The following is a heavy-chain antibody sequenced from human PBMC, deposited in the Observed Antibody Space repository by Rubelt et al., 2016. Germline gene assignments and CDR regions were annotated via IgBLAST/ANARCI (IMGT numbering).Heavy chain of an antibody. J-gene: IGHJ4*02. CDR1: GFTFSNYA. V-gene: IGHV3-23*04. D-gene: IGHD4-11*01. CDR2: IDSGAVNT. Sequence: EVQLVESGGGLVQPGGSLRLSCAASGFTFSNYAMTWVRQAPGKGLEWVSAIDSGAVNTYYADSVKGRFTISRDNAKNLLSLQMNSLSAEDTAVYYCAKDPTLTGGWGQGTLVTVSS. CDR3: AKDPTLTGG.